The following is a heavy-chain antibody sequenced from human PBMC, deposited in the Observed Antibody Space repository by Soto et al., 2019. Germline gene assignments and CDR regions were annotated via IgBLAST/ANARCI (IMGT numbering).Heavy chain of an antibody. Sequence: QVHLVESGGGVVQPGTSLRLSCAASGFSFSHYGMHWVRQAPGKGLEWLTIIWFDASHEYYADSVKGRFTISRDNSNNTLYLQLNSLTADDTAVYFCARDQGRATADGPLGNGLDVWGQGTAVTVSS. CDR3: ARDQGRATADGPLGNGLDV. J-gene: IGHJ6*02. V-gene: IGHV3-33*01. CDR2: IWFDASHE. D-gene: IGHD6-13*01. CDR1: GFSFSHYG.